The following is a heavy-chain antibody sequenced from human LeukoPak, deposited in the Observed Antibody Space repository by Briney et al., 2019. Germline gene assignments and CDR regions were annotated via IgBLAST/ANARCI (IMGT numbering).Heavy chain of an antibody. D-gene: IGHD1-26*01. V-gene: IGHV1-24*01. J-gene: IGHJ5*02. Sequence: ASVKVSCKVSGYTLTELSMHWVRQAPGKGPEWMGGFDPEDGETIYAQKFQGRVTMTEDTSTDTAYMELSSLRSEDTAVYYCAPGSIVGATDTSSIWFDPWGKGTLVNVS. CDR3: APGSIVGATDTSSIWFDP. CDR2: FDPEDGET. CDR1: GYTLTELS.